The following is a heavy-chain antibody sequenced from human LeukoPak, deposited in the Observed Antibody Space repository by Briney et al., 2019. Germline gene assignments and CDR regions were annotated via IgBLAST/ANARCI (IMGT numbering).Heavy chain of an antibody. Sequence: SVKVSCKASGGTFSSYAISWVRRAPGQGLEWMGGIIPIFGTANYAQKFQGRVTITADESTSTAYMELSSLRSEDTAVYYCARGRLNYYGSGRDYYYYGMDVWGQGTTVTVSS. CDR3: ARGRLNYYGSGRDYYYYGMDV. J-gene: IGHJ6*02. CDR1: GGTFSSYA. V-gene: IGHV1-69*13. D-gene: IGHD3-10*01. CDR2: IIPIFGTA.